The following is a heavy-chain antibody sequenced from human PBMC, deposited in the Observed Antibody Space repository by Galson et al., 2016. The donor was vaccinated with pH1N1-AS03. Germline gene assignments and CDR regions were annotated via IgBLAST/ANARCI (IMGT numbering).Heavy chain of an antibody. J-gene: IGHJ4*02. Sequence: SLRLSCAASGFTFSSYAMHWVRQAPGKGLEWVAVISYDGTNKYYADSVKVRFTISRDNSKNTLYLQMNSLRVEDTAVYYCVADFDYWGQGTLVTFSS. CDR2: ISYDGTNK. CDR3: VADFDY. V-gene: IGHV3-30*01. CDR1: GFTFSSYA. D-gene: IGHD6-13*01.